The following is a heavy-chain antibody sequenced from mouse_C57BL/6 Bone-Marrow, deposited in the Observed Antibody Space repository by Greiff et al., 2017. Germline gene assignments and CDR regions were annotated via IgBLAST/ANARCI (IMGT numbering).Heavy chain of an antibody. V-gene: IGHV8-12*01. CDR3: ARSEDYYYGSSFYYAMDY. J-gene: IGHJ4*01. D-gene: IGHD1-1*01. CDR2: IYWDDDK. CDR1: GFSLSTSGMG. Sequence: QVTLKESGPGILQSSQTLSLTCSFSGFSLSTSGMGVSWIRQPSGKGLEWLAHIYWDDDKRYNPSLKSRLTISKDTSRNQVFLKITSVDTADTATYYCARSEDYYYGSSFYYAMDYWGQGTSFTVSS.